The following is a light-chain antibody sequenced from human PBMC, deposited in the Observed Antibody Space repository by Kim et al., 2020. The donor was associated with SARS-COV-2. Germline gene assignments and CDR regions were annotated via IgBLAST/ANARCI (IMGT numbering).Light chain of an antibody. CDR2: DVS. Sequence: QSVTFSCTGTSSDVGSYNYVSWYQQHPGKAPKVMIYDVSKRPSGVPDRFSGSKSGNTASLTISGLQADDEADYYCCSYAGTFTSLFGGGTQLTVL. J-gene: IGLJ2*01. CDR1: SSDVGSYNY. V-gene: IGLV2-11*03. CDR3: CSYAGTFTSL.